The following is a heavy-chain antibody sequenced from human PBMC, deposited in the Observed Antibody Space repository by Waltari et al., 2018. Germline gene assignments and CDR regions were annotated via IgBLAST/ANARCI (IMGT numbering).Heavy chain of an antibody. J-gene: IGHJ4*02. V-gene: IGHV4-34*10. Sequence: QLQLQESGPGLVKPSETLSLTCAVYGGSFSGYYWSWIRQPPGKGLEWIGEINHSGSTNYNPSLKSRVTISVDTSKNQFSLKLSSVTAADTAVYYCARVPSFGDYAVFGYFDYWGQGTLVTVSS. CDR2: INHSGST. D-gene: IGHD4-17*01. CDR1: GGSFSGYY. CDR3: ARVPSFGDYAVFGYFDY.